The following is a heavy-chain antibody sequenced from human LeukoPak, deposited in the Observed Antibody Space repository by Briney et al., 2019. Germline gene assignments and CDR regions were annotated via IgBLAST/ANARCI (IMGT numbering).Heavy chain of an antibody. D-gene: IGHD3/OR15-3a*01. J-gene: IGHJ4*02. Sequence: GGSLRLSCAASGFTFSTNGMHWVRQAPGKGLEWVSLITYDGLKTSYADSVKGRFTISRDKSTNTLYLQMNSLRVEDAAVYYCARDFSWTFDFWGQGTLVTVSS. CDR2: ITYDGLKT. CDR1: GFTFSTNG. CDR3: ARDFSWTFDF. V-gene: IGHV3-30*03.